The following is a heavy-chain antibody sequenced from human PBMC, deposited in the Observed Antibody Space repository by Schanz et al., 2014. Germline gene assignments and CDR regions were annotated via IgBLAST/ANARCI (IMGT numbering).Heavy chain of an antibody. Sequence: QDQLLQSGAAVKKPGSSVRVSCKASGGTLDTYKIAWVRQVPGQGLEWLGRIIPFLAVSNYAQDFQGRVTFTADRATSTVHMDLRSLRSEDTGLYYCARAGRGYAYPLNSYPMDVWGQGTPVIVSS. CDR3: ARAGRGYAYPLNSYPMDV. V-gene: IGHV1-69*02. CDR1: GGTLDTYK. CDR2: IIPFLAVS. D-gene: IGHD3-16*01. J-gene: IGHJ6*02.